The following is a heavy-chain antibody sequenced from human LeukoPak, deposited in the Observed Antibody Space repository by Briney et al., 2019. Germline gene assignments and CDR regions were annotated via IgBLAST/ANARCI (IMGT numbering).Heavy chain of an antibody. CDR3: ARHRLIPYYYDSSGYSAFDI. Sequence: KPGESLKISCKGSGYIFTTYWIGWVRQMPGKGLEWMGIIYPGDSDTRYSPSFQGQVTISAEKPINTAYLQWSSLKASDTAMYYCARHRLIPYYYDSSGYSAFDIWGQGTMVTVSS. D-gene: IGHD3-22*01. V-gene: IGHV5-51*01. CDR1: GYIFTTYW. CDR2: IYPGDSDT. J-gene: IGHJ3*02.